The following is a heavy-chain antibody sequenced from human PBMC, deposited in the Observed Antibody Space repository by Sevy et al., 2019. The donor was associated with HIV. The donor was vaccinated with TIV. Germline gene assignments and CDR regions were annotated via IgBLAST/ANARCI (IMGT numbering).Heavy chain of an antibody. D-gene: IGHD2-2*03. Sequence: GGSLRLSCAASGFMFSSFEMNWVRQAPGKGLEWISYISSSGSSRKFADSVRGRFTISRDNTKNSLYLQMNSLRVEDTAVYYCAREDMDLEPPGHWFDSWGQGTLVTVSS. CDR2: ISSSGSSR. CDR1: GFMFSSFE. J-gene: IGHJ5*01. V-gene: IGHV3-48*03. CDR3: AREDMDLEPPGHWFDS.